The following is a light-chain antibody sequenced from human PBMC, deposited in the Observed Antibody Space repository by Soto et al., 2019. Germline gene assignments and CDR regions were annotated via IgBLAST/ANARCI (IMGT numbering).Light chain of an antibody. J-gene: IGKJ1*01. CDR2: TAF. CDR1: QSISSG. V-gene: IGKV1-5*01. Sequence: TQYPSTLSASAGARVTITCRASQSISSGLAWYQQKPGKAPKRLIYTAFSLESGVPSRCSGSAARTECTLTIRRLQPDDSATYYCQRYNSYSTFGQATKVDIK. CDR3: QRYNSYST.